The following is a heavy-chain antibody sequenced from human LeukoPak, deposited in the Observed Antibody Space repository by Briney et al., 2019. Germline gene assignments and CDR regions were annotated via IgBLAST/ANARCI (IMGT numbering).Heavy chain of an antibody. CDR2: LWSDERIK. CDR3: ATEGPDVTYAYFHL. D-gene: IGHD1-14*01. Sequence: GGSLRLSCEDSGFSFSDSGMRWVRQAPGEGLEWVAVLWSDERIKYYADPVKGRFTISRDNSKKTVWLQMDRLTVEDTALYFCATEGPDVTYAYFHLWGQGALVIVSS. CDR1: GFSFSDSG. J-gene: IGHJ4*02. V-gene: IGHV3-33*08.